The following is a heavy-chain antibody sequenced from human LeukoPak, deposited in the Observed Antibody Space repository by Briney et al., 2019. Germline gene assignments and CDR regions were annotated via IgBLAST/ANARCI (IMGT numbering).Heavy chain of an antibody. CDR2: ISGSGGST. Sequence: GGTLRLSCAASGFTFSSYGMSWVRQAPGKGLEWVSAISGSGGSTYYADSVKGRFTISRDNSKNSLYLQMNSLRAEDTAVYYCAELGITMIGSVWGKGTTVTISS. D-gene: IGHD3-10*02. J-gene: IGHJ6*04. CDR1: GFTFSSYG. V-gene: IGHV3-23*01. CDR3: AELGITMIGSV.